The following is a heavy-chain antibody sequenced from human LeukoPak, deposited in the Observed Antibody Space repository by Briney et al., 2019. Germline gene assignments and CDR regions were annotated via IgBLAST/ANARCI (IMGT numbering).Heavy chain of an antibody. CDR1: GGSTNSYY. Sequence: SETLSLTCTVSGGSTNSYYWSWIRQSPGKGLEWIGYVAYSGSTNYNPSHKSRVTISLDTSKNQFFLKLSSVTAADTAVYYCARAVSGYYFNAWGPGTLVTVSS. V-gene: IGHV4-59*01. D-gene: IGHD5-12*01. CDR3: ARAVSGYYFNA. J-gene: IGHJ5*02. CDR2: VAYSGST.